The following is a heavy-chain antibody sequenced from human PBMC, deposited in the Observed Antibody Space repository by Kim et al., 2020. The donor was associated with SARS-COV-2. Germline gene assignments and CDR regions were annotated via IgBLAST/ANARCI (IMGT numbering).Heavy chain of an antibody. D-gene: IGHD1-26*01. CDR3: AGGSGSYGFDS. CDR1: GFTFSNHW. V-gene: IGHV3-74*01. J-gene: IGHJ4*02. CDR2: INADRSVI. Sequence: GGSLRLSCAASGFTFSNHWMHWVRQAPGKGPVWVSRINADRSVIEYAASVKGRFTISRDNAKSTVDLQMNSPRPEDTAVYYCAGGSGSYGFDSWGQGILVAVSS.